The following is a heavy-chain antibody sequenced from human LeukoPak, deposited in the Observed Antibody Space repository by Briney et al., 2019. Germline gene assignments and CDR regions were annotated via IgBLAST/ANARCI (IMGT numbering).Heavy chain of an antibody. CDR2: IDWDDDK. V-gene: IGHV2-70*04. D-gene: IGHD3-22*01. CDR3: ARITAGSGYYDY. J-gene: IGHJ4*02. CDR1: GFSLSTSGMR. Sequence: VSGPTLVNPTQTLTLTCTFSGFSLSTSGMRVSWIRQPPGKALEWLARIDWDDDKFYSTSLKTRLTIFKDTSKNQVVLTMTNVDPVDTATYYCARITAGSGYYDYWGQGTLVTVSS.